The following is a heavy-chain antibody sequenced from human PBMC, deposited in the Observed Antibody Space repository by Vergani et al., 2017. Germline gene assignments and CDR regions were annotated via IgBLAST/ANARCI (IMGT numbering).Heavy chain of an antibody. CDR1: DGSINSRSYY. D-gene: IGHD2-15*01. J-gene: IGHJ5*02. CDR2: MFYSGTT. Sequence: QLLLQDSGPGPVKPSETLSLTCGVSDGSINSRSYYWAWIRQPPGKGLEWIGMMFYSGTTYYNPSLESRVTMSVDTSKSQFSLKLSSVTAADTAVYYCTRHWAVVAANNWFDPWGQGTLVTVSS. V-gene: IGHV4-39*01. CDR3: TRHWAVVAANNWFDP.